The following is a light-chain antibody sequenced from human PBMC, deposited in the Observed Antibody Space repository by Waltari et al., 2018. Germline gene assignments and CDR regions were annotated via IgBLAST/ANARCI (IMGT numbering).Light chain of an antibody. J-gene: IGLJ2*01. V-gene: IGLV3-19*01. CDR3: NSRDSSGNHPVV. Sequence: SSELTQAPAVSVALGQPVRITCQGDSLRSYYASWYQQKPGQAPVLVIYGKNNRPSGIPDRFSGSSSGNTASLTITGAQAEDEADYYCNSRDSSGNHPVVFGGGTKLTVL. CDR2: GKN. CDR1: SLRSYY.